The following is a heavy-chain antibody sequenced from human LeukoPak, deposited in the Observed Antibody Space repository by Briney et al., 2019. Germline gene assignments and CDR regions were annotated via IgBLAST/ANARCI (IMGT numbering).Heavy chain of an antibody. CDR3: ARDSHYGVVDY. D-gene: IGHD4-17*01. V-gene: IGHV1-46*01. CDR2: INPSGGST. Sequence: AAVKVSCKTSGYTFTSYYIHWVRQAPGQGREWMGIINPSGGSTSYAQKCQGRVTMTRDTSTSTVYMYVSSLRSEDTAVYYCARDSHYGVVDYWGQGTLVTVSS. CDR1: GYTFTSYY. J-gene: IGHJ4*02.